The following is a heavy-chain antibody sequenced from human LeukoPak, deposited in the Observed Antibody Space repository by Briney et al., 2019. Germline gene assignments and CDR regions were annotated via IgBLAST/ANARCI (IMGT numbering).Heavy chain of an antibody. Sequence: SVKVSCKASGGTFSSYAISWVRQAPGQGLEWVGGIIPIFGTANYAQKFQGRVTITADESTSTAYMELSSLRSEDTAVYYCARAVTGRGYFDYWGQGTLVTVSS. J-gene: IGHJ4*02. CDR3: ARAVTGRGYFDY. CDR2: IIPIFGTA. V-gene: IGHV1-69*13. CDR1: GGTFSSYA. D-gene: IGHD1-1*01.